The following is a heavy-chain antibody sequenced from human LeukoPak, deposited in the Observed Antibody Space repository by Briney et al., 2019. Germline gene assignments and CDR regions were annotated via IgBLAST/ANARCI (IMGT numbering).Heavy chain of an antibody. V-gene: IGHV4-59*12. J-gene: IGHJ4*02. CDR1: GGSISSYY. D-gene: IGHD2-21*02. CDR2: IYYSGST. Sequence: PSETLSLTCTVSGGSISSYYWSWIRQPPGKGLEWIGYIYYSGSTYYNPSLKSRVTISVDTSKNQFSLKLSSVTAADTAVYYCARENCGGDCFEPYFDYWGQGTLVTVSS. CDR3: ARENCGGDCFEPYFDY.